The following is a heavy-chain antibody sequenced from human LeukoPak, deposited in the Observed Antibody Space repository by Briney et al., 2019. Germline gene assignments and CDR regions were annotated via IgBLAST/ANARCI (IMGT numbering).Heavy chain of an antibody. D-gene: IGHD2-15*01. CDR1: GFTFSSYA. V-gene: IGHV3-30*01. CDR2: ISYDGSNK. J-gene: IGHJ5*02. Sequence: QAGGSLRLSCAASGFTFSSYAMQWVRQAPGKGLEWVAVISYDGSNKYYADSVKGRFTISRDNSKNTLYLQMNSLRAEDTAVYYCARGAVVVVADTAGLFDPWGQGTLVAVSS. CDR3: ARGAVVVVADTAGLFDP.